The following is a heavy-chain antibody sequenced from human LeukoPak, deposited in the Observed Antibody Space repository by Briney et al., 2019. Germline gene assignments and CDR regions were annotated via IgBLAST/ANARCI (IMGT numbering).Heavy chain of an antibody. Sequence: ASVKVSCKASGYTFNYYYMHWVRQAPGQGLEWMGWINPSSGATNYAQKFQGRVTMTRDTSVSTAYMELTRLRSDDSAVFYCIRGPGHYFDYWGQGTVVTVPS. CDR1: GYTFNYYY. V-gene: IGHV1-2*02. CDR3: IRGPGHYFDY. D-gene: IGHD3-10*01. CDR2: INPSSGAT. J-gene: IGHJ4*02.